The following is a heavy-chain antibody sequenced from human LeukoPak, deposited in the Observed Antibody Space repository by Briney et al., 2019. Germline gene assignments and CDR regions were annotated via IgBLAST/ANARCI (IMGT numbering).Heavy chain of an antibody. CDR3: ARGYSSSWYVGRFDP. CDR1: GGSISSSSYY. J-gene: IGHJ5*02. CDR2: IYYSGST. D-gene: IGHD6-13*01. V-gene: IGHV4-39*07. Sequence: SETLSLTCTVSGGSISSSSYYWGWIRQPPGKGLEWIGSIYYSGSTNYNPSLKSRVTISVDTSKNQFSLKLSSVTAADTAVYYCARGYSSSWYVGRFDPWGQGTLVTVSS.